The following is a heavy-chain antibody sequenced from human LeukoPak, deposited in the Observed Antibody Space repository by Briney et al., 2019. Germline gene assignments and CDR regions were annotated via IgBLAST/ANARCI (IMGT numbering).Heavy chain of an antibody. CDR2: IKQDGSEK. Sequence: PGGSLRLSCAASGFTFSSYWMSWVRQAPGKGLEWVANIKQDGSEKYYVDSVKGRFTISRDNAKNLLYLQMNSLRAEDTAVYHCARVVVVADHFGLSNNYMDVWGKGTTVTISS. J-gene: IGHJ6*03. D-gene: IGHD2-15*01. CDR1: GFTFSSYW. CDR3: ARVVVVADHFGLSNNYMDV. V-gene: IGHV3-7*03.